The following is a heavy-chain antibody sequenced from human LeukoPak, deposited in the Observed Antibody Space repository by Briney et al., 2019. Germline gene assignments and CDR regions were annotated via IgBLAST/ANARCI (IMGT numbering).Heavy chain of an antibody. CDR3: ARVGHSSTAGRYYYYMDV. V-gene: IGHV6-1*01. CDR2: TYYRSKWYN. D-gene: IGHD6-13*01. CDR1: GDSVSSNSAA. Sequence: SQTLSLTCAISGDSVSSNSAAWNWIRQSPSRGLEWLGRTYYRSKWYNDYAVSVKSRITINPDTSKNQFSLQLNSVTPEDTAVYYCARVGHSSTAGRYYYYMDVWGKGTTVTVSS. J-gene: IGHJ6*03.